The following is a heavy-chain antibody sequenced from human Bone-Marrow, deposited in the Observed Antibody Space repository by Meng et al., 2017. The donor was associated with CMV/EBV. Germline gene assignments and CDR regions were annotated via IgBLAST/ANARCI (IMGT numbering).Heavy chain of an antibody. CDR3: ARDYTDYDILTGYYISWFDP. Sequence: GESLKISCAASGFTFSDYYMSWIRQAPGKGLEWVSYISSSGSTIYYADSVKGRFTISRDNAKNSLYLQMNSLRAEDTAVYYCARDYTDYDILTGYYISWFDPWGQGTRVTVSS. D-gene: IGHD3-9*01. CDR2: ISSSGSTI. V-gene: IGHV3-11*01. CDR1: GFTFSDYY. J-gene: IGHJ5*02.